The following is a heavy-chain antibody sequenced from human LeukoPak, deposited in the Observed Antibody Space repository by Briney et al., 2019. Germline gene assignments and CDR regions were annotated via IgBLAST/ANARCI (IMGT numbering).Heavy chain of an antibody. CDR1: GFIFSQYS. J-gene: IGHJ5*02. Sequence: GGSLRLSCAASGFIFSQYSMNWVRQAPGKVLEWVSHIRYTGETFYADSVKGRFTISKDNARNTLYRQMNDLRGEDTAIYYCARDAGNSGYGCDLWGQGTLVTVSS. CDR2: IRYTGET. D-gene: IGHD5-12*01. CDR3: ARDAGNSGYGCDL. V-gene: IGHV3-48*01.